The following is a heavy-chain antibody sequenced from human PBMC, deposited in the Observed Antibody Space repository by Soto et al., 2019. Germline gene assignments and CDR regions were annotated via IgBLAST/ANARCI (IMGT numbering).Heavy chain of an antibody. V-gene: IGHV3-9*01. Sequence: EVQLVESGGGLVQPGRSLSLSCAASGFTFDDYAMHWVRQVPGKGLEWVSGINWNSGSIGYGDSVKGRFAISRDNAKNSLHLQMNSLSADDTAFYYCVKDESVNWYSGHFRHWGQGTLVTVSS. D-gene: IGHD1-26*01. CDR3: VKDESVNWYSGHFRH. CDR1: GFTFDDYA. J-gene: IGHJ1*01. CDR2: INWNSGSI.